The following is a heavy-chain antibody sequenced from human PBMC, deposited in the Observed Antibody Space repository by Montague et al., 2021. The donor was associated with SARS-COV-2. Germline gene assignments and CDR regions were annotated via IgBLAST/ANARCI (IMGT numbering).Heavy chain of an antibody. CDR1: GGPISGYY. CDR3: ARDRFIAGGRLPHGFDP. D-gene: IGHD6-13*01. CDR2: IYYSGGT. J-gene: IGHJ5*02. Sequence: SETLSLTCTVSGGPISGYYWSWIRQSPGTGLEWIGNIYYSGGTIYNSSLKSRVIISVDTSKSKFSLELSLVAAADTAVYYCARDRFIAGGRLPHGFDPWGQGTPVTVSS. V-gene: IGHV4-59*01.